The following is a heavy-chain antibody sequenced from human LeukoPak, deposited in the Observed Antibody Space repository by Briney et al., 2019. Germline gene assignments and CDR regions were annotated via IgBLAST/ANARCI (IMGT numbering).Heavy chain of an antibody. J-gene: IGHJ4*02. CDR1: GFTFSSYY. V-gene: IGHV3-74*01. CDR2: ISGDGSDT. Sequence: GGSLRLSCAVSGFTFSSYYMHWVRQVPGKGLVWTSRISGDGSDTNYADSVKGRFTISRDNAKNALYLQMNSLRAEDTAVYYCLRVAYWGQGALVTVSS. CDR3: LRVAY.